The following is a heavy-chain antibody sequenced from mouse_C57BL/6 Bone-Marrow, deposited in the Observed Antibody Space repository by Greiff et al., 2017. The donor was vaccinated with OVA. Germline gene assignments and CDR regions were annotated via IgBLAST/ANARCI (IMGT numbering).Heavy chain of an antibody. Sequence: EVHLVESEGGLVQPGSSMKLSCTASGFTFSDYYMAWVRQVPEKGLEWVANINSDGSSTYYLDSLKSRFIISRDNAKNILYLQMSSLKSEDTATYYCARRGANWDNFDYWGQGTTLTVSS. CDR1: GFTFSDYY. D-gene: IGHD4-1*01. J-gene: IGHJ2*01. CDR2: INSDGSST. CDR3: ARRGANWDNFDY. V-gene: IGHV5-16*01.